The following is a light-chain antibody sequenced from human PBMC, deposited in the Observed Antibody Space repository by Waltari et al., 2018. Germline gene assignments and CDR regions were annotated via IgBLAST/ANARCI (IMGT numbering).Light chain of an antibody. CDR2: AAS. J-gene: IGKJ3*01. V-gene: IGKV1-27*01. CDR3: QKYNGAPYT. CDR1: QGISKY. Sequence: DIQMTQSPSSLSASVGDRVTITCRASQGISKYLAWYQQKPGRAPKLLIYAASTMQSGVPSRFSGSGSGTEFILTISSLQPEDIGTYYCQKYNGAPYTFGPGTTVDIK.